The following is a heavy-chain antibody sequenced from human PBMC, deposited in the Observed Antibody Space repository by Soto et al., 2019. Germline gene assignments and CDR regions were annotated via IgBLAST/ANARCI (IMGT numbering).Heavy chain of an antibody. D-gene: IGHD3-10*01. J-gene: IGHJ6*02. CDR3: ASSDHRTSLSGMHV. CDR2: INHRGSS. Sequence: AWTLCLTGSVDGGSLSGYYWSWIRQSPGKGLEWIGEINHRGSSDYNPSLKSRVTISIDASKNHVTLELTSVTAADTAVYYCASSDHRTSLSGMHVWGQGAALTVS. V-gene: IGHV4-34*01. CDR1: GGSLSGYY.